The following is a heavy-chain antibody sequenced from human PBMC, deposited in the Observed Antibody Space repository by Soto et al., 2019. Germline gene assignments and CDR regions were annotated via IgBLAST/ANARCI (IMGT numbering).Heavy chain of an antibody. J-gene: IGHJ1*01. D-gene: IGHD3-22*01. CDR2: ISSDGTNK. CDR1: GFTFSSYP. CDR3: ARALHYYDSGGYQH. V-gene: IGHV3-30*09. Sequence: QVQLVESGGSVVQPGKSLRLSCAASGFTFSSYPIYWVRQAPGKGLEWVAVISSDGTNKYYADSVKGRFAISRDNSKNTLYLQMKSLRAEDTAVYYCARALHYYDSGGYQHWGRGTLFSASS.